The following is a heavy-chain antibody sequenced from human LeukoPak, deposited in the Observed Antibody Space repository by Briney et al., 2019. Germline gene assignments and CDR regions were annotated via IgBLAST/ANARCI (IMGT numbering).Heavy chain of an antibody. V-gene: IGHV3-7*01. J-gene: IGHJ4*02. D-gene: IGHD6-13*01. Sequence: GGSLRLSCVASGFTFSRYWMSWVRQAPGKGLEWVANIKEDGSIKYYVDSVKGRLTIFRDNAKSSLYLQVNSLRAEDTAMYYCARIGYSSSSIDYWGQGTLVTVSS. CDR1: GFTFSRYW. CDR3: ARIGYSSSSIDY. CDR2: IKEDGSIK.